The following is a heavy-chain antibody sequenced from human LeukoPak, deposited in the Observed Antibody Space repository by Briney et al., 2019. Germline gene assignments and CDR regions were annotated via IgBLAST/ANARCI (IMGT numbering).Heavy chain of an antibody. CDR1: GFTFSSYG. J-gene: IGHJ4*02. V-gene: IGHV3-33*06. CDR2: IWYDGSNK. CDR3: AKVYLIAPYYFDY. Sequence: GGSLRLSCAASGFTFSSYGMHWVRQAPGKGLEWVAVIWYDGSNKYYADSVKGRFTISRDNSKNTLYLQMNSLRAEDTAVYYCAKVYLIAPYYFDYWGQGTLVTVSS.